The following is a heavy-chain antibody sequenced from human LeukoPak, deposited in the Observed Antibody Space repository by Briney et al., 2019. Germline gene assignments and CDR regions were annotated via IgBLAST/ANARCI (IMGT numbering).Heavy chain of an antibody. CDR1: GFTFSSYS. J-gene: IGHJ6*01. V-gene: IGHV3-48*04. CDR3: AKMKGHPLPKYYMDV. D-gene: IGHD1-26*01. CDR2: ISSSSSTI. Sequence: GGSLRLSCAASGFTFSSYSMNWVRQAPGKGLEWVSYISSSSSTIYYADSVKGRFTISRDNAKNSLYLQMNSLRAEDTAIYYCAKMKGHPLPKYYMDVWGQGTTVTVSS.